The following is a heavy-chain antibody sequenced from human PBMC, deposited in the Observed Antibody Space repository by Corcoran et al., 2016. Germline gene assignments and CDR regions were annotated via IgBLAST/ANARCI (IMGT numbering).Heavy chain of an antibody. CDR3: TTEAGDVVAATNFQH. V-gene: IGHV3-15*01. D-gene: IGHD2-15*01. CDR2: IKSKTDGGTT. Sequence: EVQLVESGGGLVKPGGSLRLSCAASGFTFSNAWMSWVRQAPGKGLEWVGRIKSKTDGGTTDYAAPVKGSFTISRDDSKNTLYLQMNSLKTEDAAVYYCTTEAGDVVAATNFQHWGQGTLVTVSS. CDR1: GFTFSNAW. J-gene: IGHJ1*01.